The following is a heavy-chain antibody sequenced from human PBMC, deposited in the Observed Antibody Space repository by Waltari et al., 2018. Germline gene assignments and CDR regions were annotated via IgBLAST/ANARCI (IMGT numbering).Heavy chain of an antibody. V-gene: IGHV4-59*11. CDR2: IYYRGST. J-gene: IGHJ4*02. Sequence: QVQLQESGPGLVKPSETLSLTCTVSGGSISSHYWSWIRQPPGKGLEWIGYIYYRGSTNYTPSLKSRVTISVDTSKNQFSLKLSSVTAADTAVYYCARGVWSGYLDYFDYWGQGTLVTVSS. CDR1: GGSISSHY. D-gene: IGHD3-3*01. CDR3: ARGVWSGYLDYFDY.